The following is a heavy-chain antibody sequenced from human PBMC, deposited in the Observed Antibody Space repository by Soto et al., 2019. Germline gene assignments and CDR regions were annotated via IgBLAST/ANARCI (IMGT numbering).Heavy chain of an antibody. CDR2: THHSGNT. CDR3: ARHPRGSRMDV. J-gene: IGHJ6*02. D-gene: IGHD2-15*01. Sequence: SETLSLTCAVSGGSVSSSQWWTWVRQPPGKGLEWIAETHHSGNTNYNPSLKSRVTISVDTSKNQFSLKLSSVTAADTAVYYCARHPRGSRMDVWGQGTTVTVS. V-gene: IGHV4-4*02. CDR1: GGSVSSSQW.